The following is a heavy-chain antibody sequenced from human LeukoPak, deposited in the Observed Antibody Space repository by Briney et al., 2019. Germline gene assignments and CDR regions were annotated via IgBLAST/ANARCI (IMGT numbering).Heavy chain of an antibody. Sequence: SETLSLTCTVSAGSISSHYWSWIRQPPGKGLEWIGYIYYSGSTTYNPSLTSRATISVDTSRNQFSLQLSSVTAADTAVYYCARLPSSTSPFDPWGQGTLVTVSS. J-gene: IGHJ5*02. CDR1: AGSISSHY. V-gene: IGHV4-59*11. CDR2: IYYSGST. D-gene: IGHD2-2*01. CDR3: ARLPSSTSPFDP.